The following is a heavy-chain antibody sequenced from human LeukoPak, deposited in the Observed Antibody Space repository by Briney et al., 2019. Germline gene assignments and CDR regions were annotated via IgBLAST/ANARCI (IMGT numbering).Heavy chain of an antibody. CDR2: VFHSGST. V-gene: IGHV4-59*08. D-gene: IGHD3-22*01. Sequence: SETLSLTRTVPGGSITGYSWRWIRQPPGKGLEWIGYVFHSGSTNYNPSLKSRVTISVDTSKNQFSLKLTSVTAADTAVYYCARDSSGYYRIDYWGQGTLVTVSS. CDR3: ARDSSGYYRIDY. J-gene: IGHJ4*02. CDR1: GGSITGYS.